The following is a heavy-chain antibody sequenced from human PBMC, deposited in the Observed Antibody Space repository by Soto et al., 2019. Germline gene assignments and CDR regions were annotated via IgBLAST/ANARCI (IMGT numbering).Heavy chain of an antibody. CDR2: INHSGST. D-gene: IGHD2-21*02. Sequence: SETLSLTCAVYGGSFSGYYWSWIRQPPGKGLEWIGEINHSGSTNYNPSLKSRVTISVDTSKNQFSLKLSSVTAADTAVYYCARSIVVVTAADYWGQGNLVTVSS. CDR1: GGSFSGYY. CDR3: ARSIVVVTAADY. J-gene: IGHJ4*02. V-gene: IGHV4-34*01.